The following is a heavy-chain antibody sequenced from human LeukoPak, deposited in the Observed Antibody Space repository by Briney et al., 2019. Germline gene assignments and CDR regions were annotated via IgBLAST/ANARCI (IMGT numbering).Heavy chain of an antibody. V-gene: IGHV1-2*02. Sequence: GASVKVSCKASGYTFTGYYMHWVRQAPGQGLEWMGWINPNSGGTNYAQKFQGRVTMTRDTSISTAYMELSRLRSDDTAVYYCAGKEYSSSSDPFDYWGQGTLVTVSS. CDR1: GYTFTGYY. CDR3: AGKEYSSSSDPFDY. D-gene: IGHD6-6*01. CDR2: INPNSGGT. J-gene: IGHJ4*02.